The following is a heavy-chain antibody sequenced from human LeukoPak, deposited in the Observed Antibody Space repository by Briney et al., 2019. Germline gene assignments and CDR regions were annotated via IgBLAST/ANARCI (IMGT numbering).Heavy chain of an antibody. Sequence: ASVKVSCKASGGTFSSYAISWVRQAPGQGLEWMGGIIPIFGTANYAQKFQGRVTITTDESTSTAYMELSSLRSEDTAVYYCARVISAPDRRQMAQPRGYFDLWGRGTLVTVSS. CDR1: GGTFSSYA. CDR3: ARVISAPDRRQMAQPRGYFDL. J-gene: IGHJ2*01. V-gene: IGHV1-69*05. CDR2: IIPIFGTA. D-gene: IGHD5-24*01.